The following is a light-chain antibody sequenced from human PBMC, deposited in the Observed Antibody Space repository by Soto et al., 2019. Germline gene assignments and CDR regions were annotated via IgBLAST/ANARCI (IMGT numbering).Light chain of an antibody. CDR2: SNT. J-gene: IGLJ1*01. CDR1: SSNIGSNT. CDR3: AAWDDSLSNDV. V-gene: IGLV1-44*01. Sequence: QSVLTQPPSASGTPGQRVTISCSGSSSNIGSNTVSWYRQLPGTSPKLLTYSNTQRPSGVPDRFSGSKSGSSASLAISGLLSEDEADYYCAAWDDSLSNDVFGTGTKLTVL.